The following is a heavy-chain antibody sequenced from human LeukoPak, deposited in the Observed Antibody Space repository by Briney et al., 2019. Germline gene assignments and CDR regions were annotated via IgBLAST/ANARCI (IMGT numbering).Heavy chain of an antibody. CDR2: ISYDGSNK. Sequence: PGGSLRLSCAASGFTFSSYGMHWVRQAPGKGPEWVAVISYDGSNKYYADSVKGRFTISRDNSKNTLYLQMNSLRAEDTAVYYCAKDLADYYEKEGGFDYWGQGTLVTVSS. J-gene: IGHJ4*02. CDR3: AKDLADYYEKEGGFDY. CDR1: GFTFSSYG. D-gene: IGHD3-22*01. V-gene: IGHV3-30*18.